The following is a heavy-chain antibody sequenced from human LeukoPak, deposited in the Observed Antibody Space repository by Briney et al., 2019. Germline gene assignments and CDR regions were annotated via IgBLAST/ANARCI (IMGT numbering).Heavy chain of an antibody. J-gene: IGHJ3*02. CDR1: GFTFTSYE. CDR2: INCSGSTI. V-gene: IGHV3-48*03. Sequence: GGSLRLSCAASGFTFTSYEMNWVRPAPGKGGEWGSYINCSGSTIYYADSMKGRFTISTDNSKNSLYLQMHSLRAEDTAVYYCVRWYHAFDIWGQGTMVTVSS. CDR3: VRWYHAFDI. D-gene: IGHD2-15*01.